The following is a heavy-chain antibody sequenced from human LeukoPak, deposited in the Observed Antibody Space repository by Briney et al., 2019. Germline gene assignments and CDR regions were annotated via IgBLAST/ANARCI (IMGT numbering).Heavy chain of an antibody. CDR3: ARSNQADDY. V-gene: IGHV3-74*01. CDR2: INPGGSST. CDR1: GFTFSSYW. D-gene: IGHD1-14*01. Sequence: GGSLRLSCAASGFTFSSYWMHWVRHVPGKGLVWVSRINPGGSSTAYADSVKGRFTISRDNAKNTLYLQMNSLRAEDTAIYYCARSNQADDYWGQGTLVTVSS. J-gene: IGHJ4*02.